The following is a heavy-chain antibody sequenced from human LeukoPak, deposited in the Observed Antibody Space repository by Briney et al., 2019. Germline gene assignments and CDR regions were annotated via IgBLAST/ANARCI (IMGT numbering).Heavy chain of an antibody. V-gene: IGHV4-59*01. CDR3: ATGYYEPFAT. D-gene: IGHD1-26*01. CDR1: GASLSSYY. CDR2: ISDTGKN. Sequence: SETLSLTCSVSGASLSSYYWDWLRQSPGEGLEWIGYISDTGKNDAHPSLKSRVSISLDMSKKQFSLRLRSVTAADSAVYYCATGYYEPFATWGPGILVTVFS. J-gene: IGHJ5*02.